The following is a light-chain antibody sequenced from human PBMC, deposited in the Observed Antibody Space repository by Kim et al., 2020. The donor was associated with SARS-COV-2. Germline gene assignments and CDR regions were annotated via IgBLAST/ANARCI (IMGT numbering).Light chain of an antibody. CDR3: QQYYATPYT. J-gene: IGKJ2*01. CDR1: QSVLYDSNKQNY. V-gene: IGKV4-1*01. Sequence: RATINCKSSQSVLYDSNKQNYLAWYQQRPRQPPKLLISGASTRESGVPDRFSGSGSGTDFTLTISSLQAEDVAIYYCQQYYATPYTFGQGTKLEI. CDR2: GAS.